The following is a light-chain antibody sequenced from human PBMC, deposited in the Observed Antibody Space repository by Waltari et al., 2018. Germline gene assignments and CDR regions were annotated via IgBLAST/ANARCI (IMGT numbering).Light chain of an antibody. J-gene: IGKJ1*01. CDR2: WAS. CDR1: QSVLYSSNNKNY. CDR3: QQYYSVPPT. Sequence: DIVMTQSPDSLAVSLGERATINCKSSQSVLYSSNNKNYVAWYQHKPGQPPQLLIYWASTRESGVPDRFSGSGSGTDFTLTISSLQAEDVAVYYCQQYYSVPPTFGQGTKVEIK. V-gene: IGKV4-1*01.